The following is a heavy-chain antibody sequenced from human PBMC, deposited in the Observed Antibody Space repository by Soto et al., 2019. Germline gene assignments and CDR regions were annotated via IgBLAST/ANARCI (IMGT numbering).Heavy chain of an antibody. CDR2: IYSEGTP. J-gene: IGHJ6*02. CDR3: ARSTYYDILTGSYYYYAMDV. CDR1: GFTVGSNY. Sequence: EVQLVESGGGLTQPGVYLSLSCAAPGFTVGSNYMIGVRQAPGKGLEWVSGIYSEGTPHSTDSVKGRFTISRENSNNTLYLHMNNPRAEDTAVYYCARSTYYDILTGSYYYYAMDVWGQGTTVTGSS. V-gene: IGHV3-53*01. D-gene: IGHD3-9*01.